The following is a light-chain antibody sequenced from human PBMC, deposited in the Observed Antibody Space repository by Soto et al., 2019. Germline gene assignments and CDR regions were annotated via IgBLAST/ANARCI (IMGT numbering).Light chain of an antibody. Sequence: QSALTQPRSVSGSPGQSVAFSCTGTSSDVGGYNYVSWYQQHPGKAPKLMIYDVNKRPSGVPDRFSGSKSGNTASLTISGLQAEDEADYYCCSYAGDYTLVFGGGTKLTVL. CDR1: SSDVGGYNY. V-gene: IGLV2-11*01. CDR3: CSYAGDYTLV. CDR2: DVN. J-gene: IGLJ3*02.